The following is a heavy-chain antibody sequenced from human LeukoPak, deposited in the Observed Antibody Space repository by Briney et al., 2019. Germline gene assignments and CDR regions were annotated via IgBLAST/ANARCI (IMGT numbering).Heavy chain of an antibody. CDR2: MNPNSGNT. Sequence: ASVKVSCKASGYTFTSYDINWVRQAPGQGLEWMGWMNPNSGNTGYAQKFQGRVTITRNTSISTAYMELSSLRSEDTAVYYCARADFWSGYYHDTYYYYYMDVWGKGTTVTVSS. CDR1: GYTFTSYD. D-gene: IGHD3-3*01. J-gene: IGHJ6*03. V-gene: IGHV1-8*03. CDR3: ARADFWSGYYHDTYYYYYMDV.